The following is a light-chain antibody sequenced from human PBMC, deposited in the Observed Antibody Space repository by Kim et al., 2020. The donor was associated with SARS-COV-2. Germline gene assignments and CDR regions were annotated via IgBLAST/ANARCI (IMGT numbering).Light chain of an antibody. Sequence: QSALTQPPSVSGAPGQTITISCTGSSSNIGAGYDVHWYQQFPGTAPKLLIYGNNNRPSGVPDRISGSKSGTSASLAITGLQADDEADYYCQSYDSGLSGHVFGTGTKVTVL. CDR3: QSYDSGLSGHV. CDR1: SSNIGAGYD. CDR2: GNN. J-gene: IGLJ1*01. V-gene: IGLV1-40*01.